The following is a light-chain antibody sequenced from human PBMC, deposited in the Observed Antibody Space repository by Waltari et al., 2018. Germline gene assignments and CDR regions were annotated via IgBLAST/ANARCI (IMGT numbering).Light chain of an antibody. CDR2: VAT. CDR1: KDIGSW. V-gene: IGKV1-12*01. J-gene: IGKJ4*01. Sequence: DIQMTQSPSSVSASVGDRVTINCRASKDIGSWLAWYQHKPGKAPKLLIYVATNVQSGVPSRFSGSGSGTDFTLTISGLQADDSAIYYCQQAKNFPAVSFGGGTKVEIK. CDR3: QQAKNFPAVS.